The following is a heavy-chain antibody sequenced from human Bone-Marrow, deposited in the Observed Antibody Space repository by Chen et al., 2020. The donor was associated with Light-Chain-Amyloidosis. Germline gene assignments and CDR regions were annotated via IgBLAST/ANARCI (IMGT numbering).Heavy chain of an antibody. CDR2: VYHNGGT. V-gene: IGHV4-4*02. CDR1: GGSISSGKW. CDR3: ARVGSDYYDNSGFYPLDY. D-gene: IGHD3-22*01. J-gene: IGHJ4*02. Sequence: QMHLHESGPGLVKPSETLSLTCTVSGGSISSGKWWSWVRQSPGKGLEWIGEVYHNGGTNYNPSLKNRVTIFVDNSKNQFSLQLTSVTAADTAVYFCARVGSDYYDNSGFYPLDYWGQGTLVTVSS.